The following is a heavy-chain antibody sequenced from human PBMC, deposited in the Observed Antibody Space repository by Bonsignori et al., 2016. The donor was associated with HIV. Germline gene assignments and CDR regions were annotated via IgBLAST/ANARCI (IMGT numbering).Heavy chain of an antibody. CDR3: AREYCSSTSCLDAFDI. V-gene: IGHV4-38-2*02. D-gene: IGHD2-2*01. J-gene: IGHJ3*02. Sequence: WIRQPPGKGLEWIGSIYHSGSTYYNPSLKSRVTISVDTSKNQFSLKLSSVTAADTAVYYCAREYCSSTSCLDAFDIWGQGTMVTVSS. CDR2: IYHSGST.